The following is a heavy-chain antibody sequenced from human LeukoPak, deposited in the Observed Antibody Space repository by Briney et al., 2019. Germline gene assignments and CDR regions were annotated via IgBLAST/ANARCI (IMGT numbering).Heavy chain of an antibody. V-gene: IGHV1-18*01. CDR3: AGERGIQLWSSERGFDY. Sequence: ASVKVSCKASGYTFTSYGISWVRQAPGQGLEWMGWISAYNGNTNYAQKLQGRVTMTTDTSTSTAYMELRSLRSDDTAVYYCAGERGIQLWSSERGFDYWGQGTLVTVSS. J-gene: IGHJ4*02. CDR2: ISAYNGNT. D-gene: IGHD5-18*01. CDR1: GYTFTSYG.